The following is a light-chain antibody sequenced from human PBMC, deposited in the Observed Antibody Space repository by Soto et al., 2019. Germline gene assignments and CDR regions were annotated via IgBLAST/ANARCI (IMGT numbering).Light chain of an antibody. Sequence: QSALTQPASVSGSPGQSITISCTGSGRDIDAYNYVSWYQQHPGKAPKLIIYGVKNRPSGVSNRFSASKSAFTASLTISGLQAEDEADYYCSSFTTSYFYVFGHGTKVTVL. CDR2: GVK. CDR1: GRDIDAYNY. V-gene: IGLV2-14*01. J-gene: IGLJ1*01. CDR3: SSFTTSYFYV.